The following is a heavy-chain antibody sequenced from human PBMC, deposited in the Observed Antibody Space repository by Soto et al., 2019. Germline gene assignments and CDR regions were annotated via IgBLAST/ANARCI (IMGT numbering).Heavy chain of an antibody. CDR2: ISYDGSNK. Sequence: PGGSLRLSCAASGFTFSSYAMHWVRQAPGKGLEWVAVISYDGSNKYYADSVKGRFTISRDNSKNTLYLQMNSLRAEDTAVYFCAKDFTTMVRLCDYWGQGTLVTVSS. V-gene: IGHV3-30-3*01. D-gene: IGHD5-18*01. J-gene: IGHJ4*02. CDR3: AKDFTTMVRLCDY. CDR1: GFTFSSYA.